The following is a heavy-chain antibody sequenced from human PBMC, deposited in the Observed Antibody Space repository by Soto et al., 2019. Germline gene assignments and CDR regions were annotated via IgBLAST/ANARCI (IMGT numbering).Heavy chain of an antibody. V-gene: IGHV1-69*12. CDR1: GGTFSSYA. Sequence: QVQLVQSGAEVKKPGSSVKVSCKASGGTFSSYAISWVRQAPGQGLEWMGGIIPIFGTANYAQKFQGRVTITADEATSTAHMELSSLRSEHTAVYYCARVRLGFPVPNYYFDYWGQGTLVTVSS. J-gene: IGHJ4*02. D-gene: IGHD1-1*01. CDR2: IIPIFGTA. CDR3: ARVRLGFPVPNYYFDY.